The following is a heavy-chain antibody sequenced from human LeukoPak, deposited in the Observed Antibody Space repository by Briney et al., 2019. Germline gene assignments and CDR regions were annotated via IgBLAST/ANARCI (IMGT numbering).Heavy chain of an antibody. CDR1: GFTFSSSA. Sequence: GGSLRLSCAASGFTFSSSAMSWVRQAPGKGLEWVSNISGSGSGGITYYADSVKGRFTISRDNSKNTLYLQMNSLRAEDTAVYYCAKSGYNRFDYWGQGTLVTVSS. CDR3: AKSGYNRFDY. D-gene: IGHD5-24*01. CDR2: ISGSGSGGIT. V-gene: IGHV3-23*01. J-gene: IGHJ4*02.